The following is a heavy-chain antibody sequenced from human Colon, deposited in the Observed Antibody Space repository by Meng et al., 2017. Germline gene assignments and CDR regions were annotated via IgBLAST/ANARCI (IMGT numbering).Heavy chain of an antibody. Sequence: GESLKISCAASGFTFSNYWMHWVRQAPGKGLVWVSRINNDGRITTYADSVKGRFTIARDNAQHTLYLQMNSLRAEDTAVYYCVAGMGSFWGQGTLVTVSS. CDR1: GFTFSNYW. J-gene: IGHJ4*02. CDR2: INNDGRIT. CDR3: VAGMGSF. V-gene: IGHV3-74*01. D-gene: IGHD6-19*01.